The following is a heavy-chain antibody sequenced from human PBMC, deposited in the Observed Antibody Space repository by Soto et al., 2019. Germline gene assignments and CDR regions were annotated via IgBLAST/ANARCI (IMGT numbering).Heavy chain of an antibody. CDR2: INQDGSEK. J-gene: IGHJ6*02. V-gene: IGHV3-7*05. CDR3: ARDGSTSWYSYDYHGMDV. D-gene: IGHD5-18*01. Sequence: EVQLVESGGGLVQPGGSLRLSCGASGFTFRTYWLSWVRQVPGKGLEWVANINQDGSEKNYVDSVKGRFTISRDNAKNSLYLQMRLLRAEDTALYYCARDGSTSWYSYDYHGMDVWGQGTTVTVSS. CDR1: GFTFRTYW.